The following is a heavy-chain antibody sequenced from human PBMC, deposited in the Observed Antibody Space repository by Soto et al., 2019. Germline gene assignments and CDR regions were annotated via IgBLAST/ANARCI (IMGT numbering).Heavy chain of an antibody. CDR1: GFSFSDYS. J-gene: IGHJ4*02. CDR2: IDLSGTTT. V-gene: IGHV3-23*05. CDR3: ARVPSYDFWSGYYIAYYFDY. Sequence: GGSLRLSCAASGFSFSDYSMNWVRQAPGKGLEWVSFIDLSGTTTYYRDSVKGRFTISRDNSKNTLYLQMNSLRAEDTAVYYCARVPSYDFWSGYYIAYYFDYWGQGTLVTVSS. D-gene: IGHD3-3*01.